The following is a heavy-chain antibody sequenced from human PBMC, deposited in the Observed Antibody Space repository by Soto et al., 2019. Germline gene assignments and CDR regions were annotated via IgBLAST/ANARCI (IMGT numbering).Heavy chain of an antibody. J-gene: IGHJ4*02. Sequence: ASVKVSCKASGYTFTRSGISWVRQAPGQGLEWMGWISTYNGDTNYAQTFQGRVTMTTDTSTSTVHMEVRSLRSDDTAVYYCARAVLPATAPFDYWGQGTLVTVSS. CDR2: ISTYNGDT. V-gene: IGHV1-18*01. D-gene: IGHD2-2*01. CDR3: ARAVLPATAPFDY. CDR1: GYTFTRSG.